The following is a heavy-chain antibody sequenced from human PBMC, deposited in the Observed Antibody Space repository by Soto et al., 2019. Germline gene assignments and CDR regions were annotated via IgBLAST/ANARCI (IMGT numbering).Heavy chain of an antibody. D-gene: IGHD4-17*01. CDR1: GFTFSSHS. V-gene: IGHV3-21*01. Sequence: GGSLRLSCAASGFTFSSHSMNWVRQAPGKGLEWVSSISSSSSYIYYADSVKGRFTISRDSAKNSLYLQMNSLRAEDTAVYYCASWDYVEEFDPWGQGTLVTVSS. J-gene: IGHJ5*02. CDR2: ISSSSSYI. CDR3: ASWDYVEEFDP.